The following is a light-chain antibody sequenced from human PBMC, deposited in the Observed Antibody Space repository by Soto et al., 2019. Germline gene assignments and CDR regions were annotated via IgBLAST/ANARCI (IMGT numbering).Light chain of an antibody. CDR3: QQYGSSPMYT. J-gene: IGKJ2*01. Sequence: EIVLTQSPGTLSLSPGERATLSCRASQSVSSSYLAWYQQKPGQAPRLLIYGASSRATGIPDRFSGSGSGTDFTLTISRLEPEDFAVYYWQQYGSSPMYTLGEGTKLGIK. CDR2: GAS. CDR1: QSVSSSY. V-gene: IGKV3-20*01.